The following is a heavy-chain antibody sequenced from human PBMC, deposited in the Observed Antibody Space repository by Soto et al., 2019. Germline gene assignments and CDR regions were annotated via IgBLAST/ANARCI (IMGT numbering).Heavy chain of an antibody. V-gene: IGHV3-74*01. CDR1: GFTFSSYW. D-gene: IGHD3-22*01. J-gene: IGHJ4*02. CDR2: INSDGSST. Sequence: GGSLRLSCAASGFTFSSYWMHWVRQAPGKGLVWVSRINSDGSSTSYADSVKGRFTISRDNAKNTLYLQMNSLRAEDTAVYYWAKVNYYYDSSGYFPPDYWGQGTLVTVS. CDR3: AKVNYYYDSSGYFPPDY.